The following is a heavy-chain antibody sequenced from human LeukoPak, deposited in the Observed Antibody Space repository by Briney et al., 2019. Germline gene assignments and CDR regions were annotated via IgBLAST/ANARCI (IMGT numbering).Heavy chain of an antibody. J-gene: IGHJ4*02. D-gene: IGHD6-13*01. CDR1: GFTFSSYA. V-gene: IGHV3-30-3*02. Sequence: GGSLRLSCAASGFTFSSYAMHWVRQAPGKGLEWVAVISYDGSNKYYADSVKGRFTISRDNSKNTVYLQMNSLRDEDTAIYYCAKRSGYFDYWGQGTLVTVSS. CDR3: AKRSGYFDY. CDR2: ISYDGSNK.